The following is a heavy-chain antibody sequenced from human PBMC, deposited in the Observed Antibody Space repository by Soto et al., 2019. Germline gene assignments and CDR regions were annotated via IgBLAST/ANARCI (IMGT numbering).Heavy chain of an antibody. D-gene: IGHD3-3*01. J-gene: IGHJ5*02. Sequence: QVQLQQWGAGLLKPSETLSLTCAGYGGSFSGYYWSWIRQPPGKGLEWIGEINHSGSTNYNPSLKSRVTISVDPPNNQFSLKLGSVTAADTAVYYCARRVMVPRITIFGVVIDNCFDPWGQGTLLTASS. CDR2: INHSGST. CDR3: ARRVMVPRITIFGVVIDNCFDP. CDR1: GGSFSGYY. V-gene: IGHV4-34*01.